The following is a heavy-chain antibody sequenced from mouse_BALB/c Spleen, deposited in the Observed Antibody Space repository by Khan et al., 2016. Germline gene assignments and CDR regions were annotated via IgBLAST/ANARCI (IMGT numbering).Heavy chain of an antibody. D-gene: IGHD2-12*01. Sequence: QVQLQQSGPGLVAPSQSLSITCTVSGFSLTGYGVNWVRQPPGKGLEWLGKIWADGRTDYNSALKSRVSISKDNSKSQVVLKMNSLQTDDTANYXCSSDYDGFAYWGQGTLVIVSA. CDR2: IWADGRT. CDR1: GFSLTGYG. V-gene: IGHV2-6-7*01. J-gene: IGHJ3*01. CDR3: SSDYDGFAY.